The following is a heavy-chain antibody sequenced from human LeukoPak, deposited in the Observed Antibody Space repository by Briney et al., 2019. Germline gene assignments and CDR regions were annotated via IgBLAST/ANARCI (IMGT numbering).Heavy chain of an antibody. D-gene: IGHD3-22*01. V-gene: IGHV1-69*13. Sequence: GASVKVSCKASGGTFSSYAISWVRQAPGQGLEWMGGIIPIFGTANFAQKFQGRVTITADESTSTAYMELSSLRSEDTAVYYCARDSSPTFQYYYDSSGYAHWGQGTLVTVSS. J-gene: IGHJ4*02. CDR2: IIPIFGTA. CDR1: GGTFSSYA. CDR3: ARDSSPTFQYYYDSSGYAH.